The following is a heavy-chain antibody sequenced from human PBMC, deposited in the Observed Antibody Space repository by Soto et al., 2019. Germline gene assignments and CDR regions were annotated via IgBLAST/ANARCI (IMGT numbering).Heavy chain of an antibody. CDR2: IYYSGST. V-gene: IGHV4-39*01. CDR1: GGSISDSSYF. CDR3: ARRGVSSYYSNY. D-gene: IGHD2-15*01. J-gene: IGHJ4*02. Sequence: PSETLSLTCTVSGGSISDSSYFWDWIRQPPGKGLEWIGNIYYSGSTYYNLSLKSRVTISVDTSKNQFSLKLSSVTAADTAVYYCARRGVSSYYSNYWGLGTLVNVSS.